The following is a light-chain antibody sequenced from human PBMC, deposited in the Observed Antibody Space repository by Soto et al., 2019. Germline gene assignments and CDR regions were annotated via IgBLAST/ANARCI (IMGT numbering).Light chain of an antibody. Sequence: ETVLTHSGGTLSLSPGDRATLSCRASQSVTGSSLAWSQQKPGQPPRLLISDASTTASGIPDRFSRSGSGTYFTLTTSRLEPEDFAVYYCQQYGTAPRTFGQGTKV. CDR1: QSVTGSS. J-gene: IGKJ1*01. V-gene: IGKV3-20*01. CDR2: DAS. CDR3: QQYGTAPRT.